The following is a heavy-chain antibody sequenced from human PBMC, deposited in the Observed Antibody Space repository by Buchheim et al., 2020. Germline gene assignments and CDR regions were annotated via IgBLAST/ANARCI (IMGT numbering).Heavy chain of an antibody. CDR1: GFTFSNSA. CDR2: ISRSGDTT. V-gene: IGHV3-23*01. CDR3: AKEEVPNDY. Sequence: EAQLLESGGGLVQPGGSLRLSCAVSGFTFSNSAMTWVRQAPGMGLEWVSAISRSGDTTYYADSVMGRFPLSRATSKNTRFLQMNSLRVDDTAVYYCAKEEVPNDYWGLGT. J-gene: IGHJ4*02.